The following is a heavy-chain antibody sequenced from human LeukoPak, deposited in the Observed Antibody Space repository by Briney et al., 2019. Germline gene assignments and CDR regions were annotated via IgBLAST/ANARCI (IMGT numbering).Heavy chain of an antibody. D-gene: IGHD4/OR15-4a*01. CDR2: IGGSDGRT. Sequence: PGGSLRLSCAAPGFTFSSYSMNWVRQAPGKGLEWVSSIGGSDGRTYCAESVQGRFTISRDNSKKTLFLQMNSLRVEDTAVYFCADPPNAGYWGRGALVTVSS. V-gene: IGHV3-23*01. CDR1: GFTFSSYS. J-gene: IGHJ4*02. CDR3: ADPPNAGY.